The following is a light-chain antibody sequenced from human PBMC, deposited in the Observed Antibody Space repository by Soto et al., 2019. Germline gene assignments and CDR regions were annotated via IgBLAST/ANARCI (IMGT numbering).Light chain of an antibody. CDR2: AAS. V-gene: IGKV1-9*01. CDR3: QQLNDYPIT. J-gene: IGKJ5*01. Sequence: DIQLTQSPSFLSASVGDRVSITCRASQGISSYLAWYQQKRGNAPKLLIYAASTLQSGVPSRFSGSGSGTEFTLTIISLQPEDFATYYCQQLNDYPITFGQGTRLEIK. CDR1: QGISSY.